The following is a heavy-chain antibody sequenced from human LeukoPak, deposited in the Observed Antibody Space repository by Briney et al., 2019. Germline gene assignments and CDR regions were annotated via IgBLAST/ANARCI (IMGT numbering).Heavy chain of an antibody. CDR3: TRDWREAGMDV. Sequence: GGSLRLSCAASGFTFSDYWMHWVRQAPGKGLVWVSRIASDGSSTSYADSVKGRFTISRDNAKNTLHVQMNSLRAEDTAVYYCTRDWREAGMDVWGQGTTATVSS. CDR2: IASDGSST. D-gene: IGHD1-1*01. J-gene: IGHJ6*02. CDR1: GFTFSDYW. V-gene: IGHV3-74*01.